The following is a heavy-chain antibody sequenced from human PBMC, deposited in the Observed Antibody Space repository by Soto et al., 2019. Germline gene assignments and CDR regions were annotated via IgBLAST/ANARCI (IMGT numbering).Heavy chain of an antibody. CDR1: GDSISSSTYY. CDR2: IYYNGRT. D-gene: IGHD3-9*01. CDR3: ARANILTGYYVVFLDV. J-gene: IGHJ2*01. V-gene: IGHV4-39*01. Sequence: SETLSLTCNVSGDSISSSTYYWGWVRQPPGKGLEWIGSIYYNGRTYYNSSLKSRVTIFVDTSKNQFSLKVSSVTAADTAVYYCARANILTGYYVVFLDVWGRGTRVTVSS.